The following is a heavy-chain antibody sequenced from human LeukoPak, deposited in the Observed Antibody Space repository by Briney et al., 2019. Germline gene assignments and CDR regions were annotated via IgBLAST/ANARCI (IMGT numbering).Heavy chain of an antibody. CDR3: AKDRRAGSYDY. CDR1: GFTFSRNG. V-gene: IGHV3-23*01. CDR2: ISGSDGNT. D-gene: IGHD3-10*01. J-gene: IGHJ4*02. Sequence: GGSLRLSCAASGFTFSRNGMTWVRQAPGKGLEWVSAISGSDGNTYYADSVKGRFTISRDNSKNTLYLQMNSLRAEDTAVYYCAKDRRAGSYDYWGQGTLVTVSS.